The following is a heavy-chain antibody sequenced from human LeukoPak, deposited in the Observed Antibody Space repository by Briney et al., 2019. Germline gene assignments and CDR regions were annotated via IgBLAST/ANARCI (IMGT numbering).Heavy chain of an antibody. CDR3: ATILGSSWYQFDP. CDR1: GGSISSYY. CDR2: IYYSGST. V-gene: IGHV4-59*01. D-gene: IGHD6-13*01. J-gene: IGHJ5*02. Sequence: SETLFLTCTVSGGSISSYYWSWIRQPPGKGLEWIGYIYYSGSTNYNPSLKSRVTISVDTSKNQFSLKLTSVTAADTAVYYCATILGSSWYQFDPWGQGTLVTVSS.